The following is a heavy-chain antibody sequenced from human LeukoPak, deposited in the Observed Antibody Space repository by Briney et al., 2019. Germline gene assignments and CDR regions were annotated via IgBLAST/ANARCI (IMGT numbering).Heavy chain of an antibody. CDR2: ISYDGSNK. CDR3: ARERMTISGAIRKYYFDY. D-gene: IGHD1-14*01. Sequence: PGRALRLSCAASGFTFSSYAMHWVRQAPGKGLEGVAVISYDGSNKYYADSVKGRFTISRDNSKNTLYLQMNSLRAEDTAVYYCARERMTISGAIRKYYFDYWGQGTLVTVSS. J-gene: IGHJ4*02. V-gene: IGHV3-30*01. CDR1: GFTFSSYA.